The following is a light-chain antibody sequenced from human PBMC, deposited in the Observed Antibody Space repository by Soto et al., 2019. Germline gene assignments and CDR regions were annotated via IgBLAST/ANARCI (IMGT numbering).Light chain of an antibody. V-gene: IGKV1-27*01. CDR3: HSYNSIPRT. J-gene: IGKJ1*01. Sequence: DIQMAQSPSSLSASIGDRVTITCRASQGISEYLAWYQQRPGNAPNLLIYGASILQSGVPSRFSGSGSGTHFTLTISSLQPEDVAPYYCHSYNSIPRTFGLGTTVEIK. CDR1: QGISEY. CDR2: GAS.